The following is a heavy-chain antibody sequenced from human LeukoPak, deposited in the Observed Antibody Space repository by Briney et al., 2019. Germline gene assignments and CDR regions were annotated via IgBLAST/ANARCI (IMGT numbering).Heavy chain of an antibody. V-gene: IGHV4-59*01. D-gene: IGHD2-2*01. Sequence: SETLSLTCTVSGGSISSYYWSWIRQPPGKGLEWIGYIYYSGSTNYNPSLKSRVTISVDTSKNQFSLKLSSVTAADTAVYYCARVLPPSCSSTSCLRDYYYMDVWGKGTTVTVSS. CDR2: IYYSGST. CDR1: GGSISSYY. CDR3: ARVLPPSCSSTSCLRDYYYMDV. J-gene: IGHJ6*03.